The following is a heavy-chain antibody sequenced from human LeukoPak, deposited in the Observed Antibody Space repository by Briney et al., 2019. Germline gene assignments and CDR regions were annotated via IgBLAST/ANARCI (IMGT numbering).Heavy chain of an antibody. CDR1: GFTFSSYG. CDR3: ARDKIATAGRVRGDAFDI. CDR2: IWYDGSNK. V-gene: IGHV3-33*01. D-gene: IGHD1-1*01. Sequence: PGGSLRLSCAASGFTFSSYGMHWVRQAPGKGLEWVAVIWYDGSNKYYADSVKGRFTISRDNSKNTLYLQMNSLRAEDTAVYYCARDKIATAGRVRGDAFDIWGQGTMVTVSS. J-gene: IGHJ3*02.